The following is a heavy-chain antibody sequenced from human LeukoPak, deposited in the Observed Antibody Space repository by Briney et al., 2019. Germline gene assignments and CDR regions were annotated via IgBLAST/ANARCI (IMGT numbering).Heavy chain of an antibody. CDR2: INPNSGGT. J-gene: IGHJ5*02. D-gene: IGHD4-17*01. CDR3: ARGASGVYTVTTSWFDP. Sequence: ASVKVSCKASGYTFTGYHMHWVRQAPGQGLEGMGWINPNSGGTNYAQKFQGRVTMTRDTSISTAYMELSRLRSDDTAVYYCARGASGVYTVTTSWFDPWGQGTLVTVSS. CDR1: GYTFTGYH. V-gene: IGHV1-2*02.